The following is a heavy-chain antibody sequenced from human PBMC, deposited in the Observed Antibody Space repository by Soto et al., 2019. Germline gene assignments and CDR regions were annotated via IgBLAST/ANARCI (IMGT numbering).Heavy chain of an antibody. Sequence: QLQLQESGPGLVKPSETLSLTCTVSGGSISSSSYYWGWIRQPPGKGLEWIGSIYYSGSTYYNPSLKSRVTISVDTSKTQFSLKLSSVTAADTAVYYCARTTYDFWSGYKNWFDPWGQGTLVTVSS. CDR1: GGSISSSSYY. D-gene: IGHD3-3*01. CDR3: ARTTYDFWSGYKNWFDP. J-gene: IGHJ5*02. V-gene: IGHV4-39*01. CDR2: IYYSGST.